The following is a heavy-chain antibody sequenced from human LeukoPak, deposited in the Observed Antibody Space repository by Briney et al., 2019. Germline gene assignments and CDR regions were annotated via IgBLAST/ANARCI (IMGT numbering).Heavy chain of an antibody. Sequence: PGGSLRLSCAASGFTFSSYAMHWVRQAPGEGLEWVAVISYDGSNKCYADSVKGRFTISRDNSKNTLYLQMNSLRAEDTAVYYCARGGIVGPTSYFYYGMDVWGQGTTVTVSS. V-gene: IGHV3-30-3*01. CDR3: ARGGIVGPTSYFYYGMDV. CDR1: GFTFSSYA. CDR2: ISYDGSNK. J-gene: IGHJ6*02. D-gene: IGHD1-26*01.